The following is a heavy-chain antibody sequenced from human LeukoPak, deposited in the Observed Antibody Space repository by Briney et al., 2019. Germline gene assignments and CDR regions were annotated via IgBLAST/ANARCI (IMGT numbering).Heavy chain of an antibody. D-gene: IGHD1-20*01. CDR3: ARSVTGDY. CDR1: GFTFSGYN. V-gene: IGHV3-21*01. J-gene: IGHJ4*02. CDR2: IGSSTTYI. Sequence: GGSLRLSCAASGFTFSGYNMNWVRQAPGKGLEWVSSIGSSTTYIHYADSVKGRFTISRDNAKNSLYLQMNSLRAEDTAVYYCARSVTGDYWGQGTLVTVSS.